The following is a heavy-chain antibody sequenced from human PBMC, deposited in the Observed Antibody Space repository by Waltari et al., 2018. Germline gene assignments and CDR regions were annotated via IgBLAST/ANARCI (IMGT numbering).Heavy chain of an antibody. J-gene: IGHJ3*02. CDR3: ASGHYDYVWGSYRGDAFDI. Sequence: QVQLVQSGAEVKKPGASVKVSCKASGYTFTGYYMHWVRQAPGQGLEWMGRINPNSGGTNYAQKFQGRVTMTRDTSISTAYMELSRLRSDDTAVYYCASGHYDYVWGSYRGDAFDIWGQGTMVTVSS. V-gene: IGHV1-2*06. CDR1: GYTFTGYY. D-gene: IGHD3-16*02. CDR2: INPNSGGT.